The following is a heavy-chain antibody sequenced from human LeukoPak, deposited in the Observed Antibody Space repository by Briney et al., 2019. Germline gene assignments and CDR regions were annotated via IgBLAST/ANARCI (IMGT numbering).Heavy chain of an antibody. V-gene: IGHV1-18*01. J-gene: IGHJ3*02. CDR2: ISAYNGNT. D-gene: IGHD1-7*01. CDR1: GYTFTSYG. Sequence: ASVKVSCKASGYTFTSYGISWVRQAPGQGLEWMGWISAYNGNTNYAQKLQGRVTMTTDTSTSTAYMELRSLRSDDTAVYYCAREGRITGTTWRDAFDIWGQGTVVTVSS. CDR3: AREGRITGTTWRDAFDI.